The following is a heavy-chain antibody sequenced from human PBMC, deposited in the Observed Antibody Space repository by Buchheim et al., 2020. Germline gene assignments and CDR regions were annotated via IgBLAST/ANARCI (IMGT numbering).Heavy chain of an antibody. D-gene: IGHD2-8*02. CDR1: GFTFSSYA. Sequence: QVQLVESGGGVVQPGRSLRLSCAASGFTFSSYAMHWVRQAPGKGLEWVAVISYDGSNKYYADSVKGRFTISRDNSKNTLYLQMNSLRAEDTAVYYCARGNIVLVVYDNLLVDYWGQGTL. CDR2: ISYDGSNK. J-gene: IGHJ4*02. V-gene: IGHV3-30*04. CDR3: ARGNIVLVVYDNLLVDY.